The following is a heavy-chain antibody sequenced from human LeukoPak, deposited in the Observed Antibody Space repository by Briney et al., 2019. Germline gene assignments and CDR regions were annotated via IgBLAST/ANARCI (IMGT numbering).Heavy chain of an antibody. D-gene: IGHD3-22*01. V-gene: IGHV3-74*01. Sequence: PGGSLRLSCAASGFTFSGYWMHWVRQAPGKGLVWVSRINSDGSSTNYADSVKGRFTISRDNAENSLYLQMNSLRAEDTAIYYCATDHVYDTTAYRPFAYWGQGILVTVSS. CDR1: GFTFSGYW. CDR2: INSDGSST. J-gene: IGHJ4*02. CDR3: ATDHVYDTTAYRPFAY.